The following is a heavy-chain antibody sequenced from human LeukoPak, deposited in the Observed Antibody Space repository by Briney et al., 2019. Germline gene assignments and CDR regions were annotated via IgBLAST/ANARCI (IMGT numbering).Heavy chain of an antibody. CDR2: IIPIFRTA. CDR1: GGTFSKYA. Sequence: SVKVSCKASGGTFSKYAISWVRQAPGQGREGVGAIIPIFRTAKYAQKFQGRVTITADESRSTAYIDLSSLRSEDTAVYYCAKGPRYNWNHYYMDVWGKGTPVTVSS. CDR3: AKGPRYNWNHYYMDV. J-gene: IGHJ6*03. V-gene: IGHV1-69*13. D-gene: IGHD1-20*01.